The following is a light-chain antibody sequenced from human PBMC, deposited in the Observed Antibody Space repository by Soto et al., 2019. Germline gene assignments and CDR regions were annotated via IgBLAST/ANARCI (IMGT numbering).Light chain of an antibody. V-gene: IGKV3-11*01. Sequence: EIVLTQSPATLSLSPGERATLSCRASQSVRTYLAWYQQKPGQAPRLLISDASDRAAGIPGRFSGSGSGTDFTLTISGLEAEDSAVYYCQQRSTWPLGTFGQGTKVEIK. CDR3: QQRSTWPLGT. J-gene: IGKJ1*01. CDR1: QSVRTY. CDR2: DAS.